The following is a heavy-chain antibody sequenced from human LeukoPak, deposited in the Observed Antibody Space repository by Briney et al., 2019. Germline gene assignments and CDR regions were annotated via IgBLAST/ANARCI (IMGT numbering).Heavy chain of an antibody. J-gene: IGHJ4*02. V-gene: IGHV3-23*01. CDR1: GFTFSSYA. CDR2: ISGNGGST. CDR3: AKSSFYDILTGYYFIDY. D-gene: IGHD3-9*01. Sequence: PGGSLRLSCAASGFTFSSYAMSWVRQAPGKGLEWVSTISGNGGSTYYADSVKGRFTISRGNSKNTLYLQMNSLRAEDTAVYYCAKSSFYDILTGYYFIDYWGQGTLVTVSS.